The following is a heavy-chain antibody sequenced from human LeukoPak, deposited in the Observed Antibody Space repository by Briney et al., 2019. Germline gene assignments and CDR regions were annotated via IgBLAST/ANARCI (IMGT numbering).Heavy chain of an antibody. CDR2: IYYSGST. Sequence: SETLSLTCTVYGASISSTNHYWGWIRQPPGKGLEWIGYIYYSGSTNYNPSLKSRVTISVDTSKNQFSLKLSSVTAADTAVYYCASGYDFWSGQGWFDPWGQGTLVTVSS. D-gene: IGHD3-3*01. V-gene: IGHV4-61*05. CDR1: GASISSTNHY. CDR3: ASGYDFWSGQGWFDP. J-gene: IGHJ5*02.